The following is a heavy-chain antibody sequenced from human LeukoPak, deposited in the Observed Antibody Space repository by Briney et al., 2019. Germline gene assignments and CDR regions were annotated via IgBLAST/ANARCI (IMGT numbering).Heavy chain of an antibody. J-gene: IGHJ4*02. CDR2: IYYSGST. Sequence: SETLSLTCTVSGGSISSYYWSWIRQPPGKGLEWIGCIYYSGSTNYNPSFKSRVTISVDTSKNQFSLKLSSVTAADTAVYYCARGGYYDILTGYYVTLYFDYWGQGTLVTVSS. D-gene: IGHD3-9*01. CDR1: GGSISSYY. V-gene: IGHV4-59*12. CDR3: ARGGYYDILTGYYVTLYFDY.